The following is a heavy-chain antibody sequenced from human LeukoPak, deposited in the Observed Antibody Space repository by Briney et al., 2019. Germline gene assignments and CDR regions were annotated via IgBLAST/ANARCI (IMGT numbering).Heavy chain of an antibody. CDR1: GGSISSYY. CDR2: IYYSGST. V-gene: IGHV4-59*08. CDR3: ASIVVVVTAVCY. Sequence: SETLSLTCTVSGGSISSYYWSWIRQPPGKGLEWIGYIYYSGSTNFNPSLKSRVTISVDTSKNQFSLKLSSVTAADTAVYYCASIVVVVTAVCYWGQGTLVTVSS. J-gene: IGHJ4*02. D-gene: IGHD2-15*01.